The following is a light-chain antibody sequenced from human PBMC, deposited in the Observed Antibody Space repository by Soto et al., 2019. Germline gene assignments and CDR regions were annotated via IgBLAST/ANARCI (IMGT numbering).Light chain of an antibody. Sequence: QSGLTQTASVSGSHGQSITMSCTGSRSDVGGYNLVSWYQQHPGKAPKLLISDDNKRPSGVSDRFSGSKSGNTASLTISGLQAEDEGDYYCSSYAGRITLVFGGGTKVTVL. CDR2: DDN. CDR3: SSYAGRITLV. V-gene: IGLV2-23*01. J-gene: IGLJ2*01. CDR1: RSDVGGYNL.